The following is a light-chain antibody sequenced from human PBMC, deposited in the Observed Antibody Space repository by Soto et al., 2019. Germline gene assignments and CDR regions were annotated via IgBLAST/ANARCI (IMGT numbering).Light chain of an antibody. V-gene: IGKV1-5*01. J-gene: IGKJ2*01. CDR2: DAS. Sequence: DIQMTQSPATLSASVGHRGTITCRASQGISGWLAWYQQKPGKAPKLLIYDASTLESGVPSRFRGSGSDTEFTLTISSLQPDDIATYYCQQYKNSYTFGQGTKLEI. CDR3: QQYKNSYT. CDR1: QGISGW.